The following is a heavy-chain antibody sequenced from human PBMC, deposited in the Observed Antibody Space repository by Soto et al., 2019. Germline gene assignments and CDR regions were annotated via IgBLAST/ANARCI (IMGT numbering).Heavy chain of an antibody. CDR3: ARIAAAGIYYYYYGMDV. CDR2: INHSGST. V-gene: IGHV4-34*01. CDR1: GGSFSGYY. Sequence: QVQLQQWGAGLLKPSETLSLTCAVYGGSFSGYYWSWIRQPPGKGLEWIGEINHSGSTNYNPSLTSRVTISVDTSKNQFSLKLSSVTAADTAVYYCARIAAAGIYYYYYGMDVWGQGTTVTVSS. D-gene: IGHD6-13*01. J-gene: IGHJ6*02.